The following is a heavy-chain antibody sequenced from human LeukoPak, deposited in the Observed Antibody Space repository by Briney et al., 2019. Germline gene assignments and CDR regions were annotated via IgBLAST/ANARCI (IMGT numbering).Heavy chain of an antibody. CDR1: GFTFSSYA. Sequence: PGGSLRLSCAASGFTFSSYAMSWVRQAPGKGLEWVSAISGSGGSTYYADSVKGRFTISRDSSKNTLYLQMNSLRAEDTAVYYCAKDYTPAELRYFDWLSPPGMDVWGQGTTVTVSS. CDR3: AKDYTPAELRYFDWLSPPGMDV. CDR2: ISGSGGST. D-gene: IGHD3-9*01. V-gene: IGHV3-23*01. J-gene: IGHJ6*02.